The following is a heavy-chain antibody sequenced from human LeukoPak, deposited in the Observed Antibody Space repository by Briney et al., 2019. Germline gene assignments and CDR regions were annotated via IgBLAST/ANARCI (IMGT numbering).Heavy chain of an antibody. CDR2: ISSSSSTI. CDR1: GFTFSSYR. CDR3: ARCAYGEDYFDY. D-gene: IGHD4-17*01. V-gene: IGHV3-48*02. J-gene: IGHJ4*02. Sequence: GSLRLSCAASGFTFSSYRMNWVRQAPGKGLEWVSYISSSSSTIYYADSVKGRFTISRDNAKNSLYLQMNSLRDEDTAVYYCARCAYGEDYFDYWGQGTLVTVSA.